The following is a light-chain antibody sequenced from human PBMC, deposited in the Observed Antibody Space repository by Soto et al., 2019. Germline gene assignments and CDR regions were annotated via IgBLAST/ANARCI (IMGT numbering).Light chain of an antibody. CDR2: EVS. CDR3: CSYAGSSTFVV. CDR1: SSDVGSYNL. J-gene: IGLJ2*01. V-gene: IGLV2-23*02. Sequence: QSVLTQPASVSGSPGQSITISCTGTSSDVGSYNLVSWYQQHPGKAPKLMIYEVSKRPSGVSNRFSGSKSGNTASLTISGLQAEAEADYYCCSYAGSSTFVVFGGGTQLTVL.